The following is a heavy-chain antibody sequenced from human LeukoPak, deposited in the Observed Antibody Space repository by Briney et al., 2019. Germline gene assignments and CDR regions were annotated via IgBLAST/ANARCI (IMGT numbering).Heavy chain of an antibody. D-gene: IGHD1-26*01. J-gene: IGHJ4*02. V-gene: IGHV4-34*01. CDR1: GGSFSGYY. CDR2: INHSGST. Sequence: SETLSLTCAVYGGSFSGYYWSWIRQPPGKGLEWIGEINHSGSTNYNPSLKSRVTISVDTSKNQFSLKLSSVTAADTAVYYCARDYWELGAPQYYFDYWGQGTLVTVSS. CDR3: ARDYWELGAPQYYFDY.